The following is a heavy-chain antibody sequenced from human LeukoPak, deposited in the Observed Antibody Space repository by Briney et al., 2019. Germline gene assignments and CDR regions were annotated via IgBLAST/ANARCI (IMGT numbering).Heavy chain of an antibody. CDR1: GFTFGSYW. D-gene: IGHD3-10*01. CDR2: IKQDGSEK. Sequence: GGSLRLSCAASGFTFGSYWMSWVRQAPGKGLEWVANIKQDGSEKYYVDSVKGRFTISRDNAKNSLYLQMNSLSAEDTAVYYCARAKSLFDSWGQGTLVTVSS. V-gene: IGHV3-7*03. J-gene: IGHJ4*02. CDR3: ARAKSLFDS.